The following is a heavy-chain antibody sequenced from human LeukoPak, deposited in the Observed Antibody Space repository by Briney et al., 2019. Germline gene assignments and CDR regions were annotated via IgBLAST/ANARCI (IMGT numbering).Heavy chain of an antibody. Sequence: GRSLRLSCAASGFTFSSYAMHWARQAPGKGLEWVAVISYDGSNKYYADSVKGRFTISRDNSKNTLYLQMNSLRAEDTAVYYCARDYGADAFDIWGQGTMVTVSS. CDR2: ISYDGSNK. CDR1: GFTFSSYA. CDR3: ARDYGADAFDI. J-gene: IGHJ3*02. V-gene: IGHV3-30-3*01. D-gene: IGHD4-17*01.